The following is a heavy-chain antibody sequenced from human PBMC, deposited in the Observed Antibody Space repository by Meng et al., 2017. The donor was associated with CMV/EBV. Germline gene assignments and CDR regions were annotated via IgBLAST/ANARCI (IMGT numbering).Heavy chain of an antibody. J-gene: IGHJ4*02. Sequence: GESLKISCAASGFTFNDYYMSWIRQAPGKGLEWVSYISSSGSTIYYADSVKGRFTISRDNAKNSLYLQMNSLRAEDTAVYYCARALVRTSPPDYWGQGTLVTVSS. V-gene: IGHV3-11*04. CDR2: ISSSGSTI. D-gene: IGHD6-6*01. CDR3: ARALVRTSPPDY. CDR1: GFTFNDYY.